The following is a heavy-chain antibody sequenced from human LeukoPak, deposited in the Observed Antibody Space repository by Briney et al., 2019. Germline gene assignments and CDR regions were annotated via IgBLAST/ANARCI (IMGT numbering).Heavy chain of an antibody. CDR3: ARDRGLLYGSSGSLDS. Sequence: ASVKVSCKASGYTFTGYYMHWVRQAPGQGLEWMGINNPSSGTTSYAQKFQGRVTMTRDTSTSTVYMELSSLTSEDTAVYYCARDRGLLYGSSGSLDSWGQGTLVTVSS. V-gene: IGHV1-46*01. CDR1: GYTFTGYY. CDR2: NNPSSGTT. D-gene: IGHD6-19*01. J-gene: IGHJ4*02.